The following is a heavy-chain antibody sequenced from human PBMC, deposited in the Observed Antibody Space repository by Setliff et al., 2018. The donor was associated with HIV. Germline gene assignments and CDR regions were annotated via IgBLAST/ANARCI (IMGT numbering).Heavy chain of an antibody. D-gene: IGHD2-15*01. Sequence: SETLSLTCTVSGDSISTGRYYWGWIRQPPGKGLEWIGSIYYRGSTYYNPSLKSRVTMSVDTSKNQFSLKLSSVTAADTAVYYCARGGLGVVGAIDYWSQGTLVTVSS. CDR1: GDSISTGRYY. J-gene: IGHJ4*02. V-gene: IGHV4-39*07. CDR2: IYYRGST. CDR3: ARGGLGVVGAIDY.